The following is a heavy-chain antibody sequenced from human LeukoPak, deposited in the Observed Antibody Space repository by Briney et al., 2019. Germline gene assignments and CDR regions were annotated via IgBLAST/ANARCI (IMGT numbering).Heavy chain of an antibody. J-gene: IGHJ5*02. CDR2: IIPIFGTA. CDR3: ARVVGYCSSTSCSQRNWFDP. CDR1: GGTFSSYA. Sequence: SVKVSCKASGGTFSSYAISWVRQAPGQGLEWMGGIIPIFGTANYAQKFQGRVTITTDESTSTAYMELSSLRSEDTAVYYCARVVGYCSSTSCSQRNWFDPWGKGTLVTVSS. D-gene: IGHD2-2*01. V-gene: IGHV1-69*05.